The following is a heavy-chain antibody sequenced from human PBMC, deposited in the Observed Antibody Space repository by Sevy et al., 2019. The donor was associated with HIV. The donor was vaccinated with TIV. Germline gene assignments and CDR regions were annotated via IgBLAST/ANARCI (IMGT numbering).Heavy chain of an antibody. CDR1: GFTFNSYW. J-gene: IGHJ6*02. D-gene: IGHD5-12*01. Sequence: GESLKISCAASGFTFNSYWMSWVRQAPGKGLEWVANIKQDGSEKYYVESVKGRFTISRDNSQNSLFLQMKTLRAEDTAVYYCAREGSPYDTYYYYYGMDVWGQGTTVTVSS. CDR3: AREGSPYDTYYYYYGMDV. CDR2: IKQDGSEK. V-gene: IGHV3-7*01.